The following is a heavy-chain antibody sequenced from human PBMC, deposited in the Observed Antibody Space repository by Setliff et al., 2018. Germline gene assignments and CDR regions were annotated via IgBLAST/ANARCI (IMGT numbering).Heavy chain of an antibody. Sequence: PSETLSLTCAVSGDSISSSNWWNWVRQPPGKGLEWIGEIYHSGSTKYNPSLKSRVTISVDKSKNQFSLKLSSVTAADTAVYYCARQLCSSGYCYATTFDYWGQGTLVTVSS. CDR3: ARQLCSSGYCYATTFDY. D-gene: IGHD3-22*01. J-gene: IGHJ4*02. V-gene: IGHV4-4*02. CDR1: GDSISSSNW. CDR2: IYHSGST.